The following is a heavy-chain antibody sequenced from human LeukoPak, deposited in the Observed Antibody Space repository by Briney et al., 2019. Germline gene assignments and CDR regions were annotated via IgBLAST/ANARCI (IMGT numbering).Heavy chain of an antibody. CDR3: ARVTVDTAMVPNSDAFDI. V-gene: IGHV3-21*01. J-gene: IGHJ3*02. D-gene: IGHD5-18*01. CDR1: GFTFSSYS. Sequence: PGGSLRLSCAASGFTFSSYSIIWVRQAPGKGLEWVSSISSSSSYIYYADSVKGRFTISRDNAKNSLYLQMNSLRAEDTAVYYCARVTVDTAMVPNSDAFDIWGQGTMVTVSS. CDR2: ISSSSSYI.